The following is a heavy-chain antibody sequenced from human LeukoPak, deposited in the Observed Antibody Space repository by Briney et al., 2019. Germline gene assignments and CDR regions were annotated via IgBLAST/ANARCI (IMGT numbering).Heavy chain of an antibody. CDR2: IKSKTDGGTT. D-gene: IGHD3-22*01. CDR1: GFTFSNAW. Sequence: PGGSLRLSCAASGFTFSNAWMSWVRQAPGKGLEWVGRIKSKTDGGTTDYAAPVKGRFTISRDDSKNTLYLQMNSLKTEDTAVYYCAKDYTPYYYDSSGYPVPFDYWGQGTLVTVSS. V-gene: IGHV3-15*01. CDR3: AKDYTPYYYDSSGYPVPFDY. J-gene: IGHJ4*02.